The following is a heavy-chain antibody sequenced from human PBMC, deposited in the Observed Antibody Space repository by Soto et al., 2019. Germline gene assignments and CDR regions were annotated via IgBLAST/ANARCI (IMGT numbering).Heavy chain of an antibody. V-gene: IGHV4-4*02. CDR1: GGSMTSSNW. D-gene: IGHD3-22*01. Sequence: PSETLSLTCTVSGGSMTSSNWWNWVRQPPGKGLEWIGEAHHSGRTNYNPSLKSRVTISVDKSKNHFSLKLSSVTAADTAVYYCARSEATGQYYDCELDPWGQGTLVTVSS. CDR2: AHHSGRT. CDR3: ARSEATGQYYDCELDP. J-gene: IGHJ5*02.